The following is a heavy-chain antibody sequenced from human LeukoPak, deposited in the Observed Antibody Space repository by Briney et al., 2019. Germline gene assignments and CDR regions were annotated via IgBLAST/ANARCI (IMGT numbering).Heavy chain of an antibody. CDR2: MNPNSGNT. Sequence: GASVKVSCKASGYTFTTYDINWVRQATGQGLEWMGWMNPNSGNTGYAQKFQGRVTMTRNTSISTAYMELSSLRSEDTAVYYCARGQAATNWFDPWGQGTWSPSPQ. CDR1: GYTFTTYD. V-gene: IGHV1-8*01. J-gene: IGHJ5*02. CDR3: ARGQAATNWFDP. D-gene: IGHD6-25*01.